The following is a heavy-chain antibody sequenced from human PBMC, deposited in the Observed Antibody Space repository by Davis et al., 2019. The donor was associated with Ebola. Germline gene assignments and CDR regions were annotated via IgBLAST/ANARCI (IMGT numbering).Heavy chain of an antibody. V-gene: IGHV4-34*01. D-gene: IGHD3-10*01. Sequence: SETLSLTCAVYGGSFSGYYWSWIRQPPGKGLEWIGEINHSGSTNYNPSLKSRVTISVDRSKNQFSLKLSSVTAADTAVYYCARAIVAWFGESYHYGMDVWGQGTTVTVSS. CDR2: INHSGST. CDR1: GGSFSGYY. CDR3: ARAIVAWFGESYHYGMDV. J-gene: IGHJ6*02.